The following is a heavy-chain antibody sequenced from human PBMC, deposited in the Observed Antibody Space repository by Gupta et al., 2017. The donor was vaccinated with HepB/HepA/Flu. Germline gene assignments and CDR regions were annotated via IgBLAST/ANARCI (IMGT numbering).Heavy chain of an antibody. Sequence: QVQLVESGGGVVQPGRSLRLSCAASGFTFSGYGMHWVRQAPGKGLEWVAVTSYDGSNKYYADSVKGRFTISRDNSKNTLYLQMSSLRAEDTAMYYCARGRRSTSWTLGDYWGQGTLVTVSS. CDR3: ARGRRSTSWTLGDY. V-gene: IGHV3-30*03. D-gene: IGHD2-2*01. CDR1: GFTFSGYG. CDR2: TSYDGSNK. J-gene: IGHJ4*02.